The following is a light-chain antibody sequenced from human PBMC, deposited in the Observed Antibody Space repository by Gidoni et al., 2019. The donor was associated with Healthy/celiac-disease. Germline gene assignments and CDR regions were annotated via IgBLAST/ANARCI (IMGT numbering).Light chain of an antibody. CDR2: LGS. CDR3: MQALQTPPYT. V-gene: IGKV2-28*01. J-gene: IGKJ2*01. Sequence: DIVMTQSPLSLPVTPGEPASISCRSSQSLLHSNGYNYLDWYLQKPGQSPQLLIYLGSNRASGVPDRFSGGGSGTDFTLKISRVEAEDVGVYYCMQALQTPPYTFGKGTKLEIK. CDR1: QSLLHSNGYNY.